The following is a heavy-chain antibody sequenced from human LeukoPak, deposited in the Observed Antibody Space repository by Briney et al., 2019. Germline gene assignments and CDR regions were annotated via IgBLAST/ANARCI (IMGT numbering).Heavy chain of an antibody. J-gene: IGHJ4*02. CDR1: GGSISSSSYY. CDR3: VSTAYNDFWSGRPGYFDY. V-gene: IGHV4-39*07. CDR2: IYYSGST. D-gene: IGHD3-3*01. Sequence: SETLSLTCTVSGGSISSSSYYWGWIRQPPGKGLEWIGSIYYSGSTYYNPSLKSRVTISVDTSKNQFSLKLSSVTTADTAVYYCVSTAYNDFWSGRPGYFDYWGQGALVTVSS.